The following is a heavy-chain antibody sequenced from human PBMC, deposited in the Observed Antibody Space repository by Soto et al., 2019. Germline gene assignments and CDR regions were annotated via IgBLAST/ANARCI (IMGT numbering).Heavy chain of an antibody. CDR1: GGSFSGYY. Sequence: PSETLSLTCAVYGGSFSGYYWSGIRQPPGKGLEWIGEINHSGSTNYNPSLKSRVTISVDTSKNQFSLKLSSVTAADTAVYYCARDMITFGSRYGMDVWGQGNTVT. V-gene: IGHV4-34*01. CDR3: ARDMITFGSRYGMDV. D-gene: IGHD3-16*01. J-gene: IGHJ6*02. CDR2: INHSGST.